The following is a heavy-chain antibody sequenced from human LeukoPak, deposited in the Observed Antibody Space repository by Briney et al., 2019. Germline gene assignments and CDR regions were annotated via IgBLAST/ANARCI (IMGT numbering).Heavy chain of an antibody. D-gene: IGHD2-8*01. CDR3: ARAPGVKANWFDP. Sequence: SVKVSCKASGGTFSSYAISWVRQAPGQGLEWMGRIIPILGIANYAQKFQGRVTITANKSTSTAYMELSSLRSEDTAVYYCARAPGVKANWFDPWGQGTLVTVSS. CDR1: GGTFSSYA. V-gene: IGHV1-69*04. J-gene: IGHJ5*02. CDR2: IIPILGIA.